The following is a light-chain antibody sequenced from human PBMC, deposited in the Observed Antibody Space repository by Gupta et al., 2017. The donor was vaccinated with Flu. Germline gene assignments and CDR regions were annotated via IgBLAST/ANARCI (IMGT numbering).Light chain of an antibody. CDR2: DAS. V-gene: IGKV1-33*01. Sequence: DIKSNQSPSSLSASVGDRVTITCQASQDISNYLNWYQQKPGKAPKLLIYDASNVETGVPSRVSGSGSGTDFTFTISSLQPEDIATYYCQQYDNLALTFGGGTKLGIK. CDR1: QDISNY. J-gene: IGKJ4*01. CDR3: QQYDNLALT.